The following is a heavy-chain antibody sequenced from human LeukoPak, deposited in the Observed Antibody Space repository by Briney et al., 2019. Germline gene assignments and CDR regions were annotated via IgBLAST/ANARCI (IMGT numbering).Heavy chain of an antibody. CDR1: GYSFTDFW. CDR3: ARHLGMVGATRDAFDL. D-gene: IGHD1-26*01. CDR2: IHPGDSET. V-gene: IGHV5-51*01. Sequence: GESLMISCETSGYSFTDFWIGWVRQVPGKGLQWMGIIHPGDSETRYNPSFQGQVTISADQSISTAYLQWSSLKASDTAMYYCARHLGMVGATRDAFDLWGQGTMVTVSS. J-gene: IGHJ3*01.